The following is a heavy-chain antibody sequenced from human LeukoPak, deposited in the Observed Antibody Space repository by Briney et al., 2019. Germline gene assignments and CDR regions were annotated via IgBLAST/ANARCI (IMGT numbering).Heavy chain of an antibody. Sequence: ASVKVSCKASGYTFTGYYMHWVRQAPGQGLEWMGWINPNSGGTNYAQKFQGRVTMTRDTSISTAYMELSRLRSDDTAVYYCAREGGSYTYHPFDYWGQGTLVTVSS. CDR3: AREGGSYTYHPFDY. J-gene: IGHJ4*02. V-gene: IGHV1-2*02. CDR1: GYTFTGYY. D-gene: IGHD1-26*01. CDR2: INPNSGGT.